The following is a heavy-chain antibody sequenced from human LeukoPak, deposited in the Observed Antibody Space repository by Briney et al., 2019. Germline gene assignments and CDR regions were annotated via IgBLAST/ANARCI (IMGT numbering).Heavy chain of an antibody. Sequence: TGGSLRLSCPASGFTFSSYAMTWVRQAPGKGLEWVSGISGSGVSTYYADSVKGRFTISRDNSKNTLYLQMNSLRAEDTAVYYCARVRTGYYDSSGYPYYYYGMDVWGQGTTVTVSS. CDR3: ARVRTGYYDSSGYPYYYYGMDV. CDR1: GFTFSSYA. J-gene: IGHJ6*02. V-gene: IGHV3-23*01. D-gene: IGHD3-22*01. CDR2: ISGSGVST.